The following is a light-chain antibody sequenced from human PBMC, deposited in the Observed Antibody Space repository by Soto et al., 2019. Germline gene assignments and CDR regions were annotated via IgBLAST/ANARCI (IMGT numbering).Light chain of an antibody. CDR2: GAS. V-gene: IGKV3-20*01. J-gene: IGKJ5*01. Sequence: SLATLSLSKREGATLSCGASQSVSSYLAWYQQKPGQPPRLLIYGASNRATGIPDRFSGSGSGTDFSLTISRVEPEDFAVYYCQQYLSLPITFGQGTRLEV. CDR1: QSVSSY. CDR3: QQYLSLPIT.